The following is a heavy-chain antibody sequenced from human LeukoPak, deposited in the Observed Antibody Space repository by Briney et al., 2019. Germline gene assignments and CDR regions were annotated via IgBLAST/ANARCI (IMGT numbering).Heavy chain of an antibody. CDR3: ASLSWGLYYFDY. CDR1: GGSIINNGYY. D-gene: IGHD7-27*01. Sequence: PSETLSHTCTVSGGSIINNGYYWGWIRHPPGKRLEWIGITHYSGSTYYNPSLKSRVIISLDTSKNQISLKMESVTAADTAVYYCASLSWGLYYFDYWGQGTLVTVSS. CDR2: THYSGST. V-gene: IGHV4-39*01. J-gene: IGHJ4*02.